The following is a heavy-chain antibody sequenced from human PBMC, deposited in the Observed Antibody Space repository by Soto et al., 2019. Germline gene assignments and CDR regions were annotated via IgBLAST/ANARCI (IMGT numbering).Heavy chain of an antibody. CDR2: IYYSGRT. D-gene: IGHD2-8*01. J-gene: IGHJ5*02. CDR3: AREGCTNGVCYGLDP. CDR1: GGSISSYY. V-gene: IGHV4-59*01. Sequence: SETLSLTCTVSGGSISSYYWSWIRQPPGKGLKWIGYIYYSGRTNYNPSLKSRVTISVDTSKNQFSLKLSSVTAADTAVYYCAREGCTNGVCYGLDPWGQGTLVNVSS.